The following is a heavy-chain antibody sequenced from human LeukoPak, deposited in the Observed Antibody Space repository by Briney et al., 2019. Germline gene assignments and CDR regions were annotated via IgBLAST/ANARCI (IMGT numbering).Heavy chain of an antibody. J-gene: IGHJ6*02. Sequence: QPGGSLRLSCAASGFTFSSYWMHWVRQAPGKGLVWVSRINPDGTNTNYADSVKGRFTISRDNAKNTLYLQMNSLRDEDTAVYYCARGYRDVWGQGTTVTVSS. D-gene: IGHD5-18*01. V-gene: IGHV3-74*01. CDR3: ARGYRDV. CDR2: INPDGTNT. CDR1: GFTFSSYW.